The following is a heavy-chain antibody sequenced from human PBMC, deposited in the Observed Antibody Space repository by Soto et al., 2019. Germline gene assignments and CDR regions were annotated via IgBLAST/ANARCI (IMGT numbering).Heavy chain of an antibody. CDR2: ISSSGSTI. J-gene: IGHJ6*02. CDR1: GFTFSDYY. Sequence: GGSLRLSCAASGFTFSDYYMSWIRQAPGKGLEWVSYISSSGSTIYYADSVKGRFTISRDNAKNSLYLQMNSLRAEDTAVYYCARAGYCSGGSCSPGRYYYYYGMDVWGQGTTVTVS. D-gene: IGHD2-15*01. V-gene: IGHV3-11*01. CDR3: ARAGYCSGGSCSPGRYYYYYGMDV.